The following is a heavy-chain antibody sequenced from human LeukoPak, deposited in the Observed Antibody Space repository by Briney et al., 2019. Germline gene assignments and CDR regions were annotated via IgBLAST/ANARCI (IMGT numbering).Heavy chain of an antibody. Sequence: PSETLSLTCTVSGGSISSDYWSWIRQPPGKGLEWIGYIYYSGSTNYNPSLKSRVTISVDTSKNQFSLKLSSVTAADTAVYYCARRWGDDFDYWGQGTLVTVSS. J-gene: IGHJ4*02. CDR2: IYYSGST. CDR1: GGSISSDY. V-gene: IGHV4-59*01. D-gene: IGHD3-16*01. CDR3: ARRWGDDFDY.